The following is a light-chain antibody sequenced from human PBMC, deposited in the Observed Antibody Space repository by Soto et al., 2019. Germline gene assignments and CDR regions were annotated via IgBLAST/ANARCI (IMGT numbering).Light chain of an antibody. CDR2: DAS. CDR1: QSVSTY. V-gene: IGKV3-11*01. CDR3: QQRSNGFT. J-gene: IGKJ3*01. Sequence: EIVLTQSPATLSLSPEERATLSCRASQSVSTYLAWYPQKPGQAPRLLIHDASNRATGIQARFSGNGSGTDFTLTISSLEPEDFAVYYCQQRSNGFTFGPGTKVDIK.